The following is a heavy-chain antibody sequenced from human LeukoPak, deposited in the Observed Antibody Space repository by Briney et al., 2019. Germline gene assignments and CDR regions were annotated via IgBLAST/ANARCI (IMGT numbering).Heavy chain of an antibody. CDR2: TYYRSKWYT. D-gene: IGHD3-10*01. CDR3: ARETTIIRGVINPIDY. V-gene: IGHV6-1*01. CDR1: GDSVSGNSVV. J-gene: IGHJ4*02. Sequence: SQTLSLTCAISGDSVSGNSVVGDWIRLSPSRGLEWLGRTYYRSKWYTEYAVSVKSRITINPDTSKNQLSLQLNSVTPEDTAVYYCARETTIIRGVINPIDYWGQGTLVTVSS.